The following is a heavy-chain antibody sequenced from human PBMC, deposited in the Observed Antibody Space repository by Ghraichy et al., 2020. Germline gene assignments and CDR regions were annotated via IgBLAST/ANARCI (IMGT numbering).Heavy chain of an antibody. CDR2: ISSSLI. D-gene: IGHD4-23*01. Sequence: GESLNISCEASRFTFSSYNMNWVRQAPGKGLEWISYISSSLIYYADSVKGRFTISRDNAKNSLYLQMNSLRAEDTAVYYCAKSYGGNSNWFDPWGQGTLVTVSS. J-gene: IGHJ5*02. CDR3: AKSYGGNSNWFDP. CDR1: RFTFSSYN. V-gene: IGHV3-48*03.